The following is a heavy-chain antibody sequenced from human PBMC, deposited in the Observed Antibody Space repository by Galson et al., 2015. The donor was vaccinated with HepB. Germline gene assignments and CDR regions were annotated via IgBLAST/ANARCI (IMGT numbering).Heavy chain of an antibody. CDR2: INSDGSST. V-gene: IGHV3-74*01. J-gene: IGHJ6*02. Sequence: SLRLSCAASGFTFSSYWMHWVRQAPGKGLVWVSRINSDGSSTSYADSVKGRFTISRDNAKNTLYLQMNSLRAEDTAVYYCARSEVDTATLGGTYYYYGMDVWGQGTTVTVSS. D-gene: IGHD5-18*01. CDR3: ARSEVDTATLGGTYYYYGMDV. CDR1: GFTFSSYW.